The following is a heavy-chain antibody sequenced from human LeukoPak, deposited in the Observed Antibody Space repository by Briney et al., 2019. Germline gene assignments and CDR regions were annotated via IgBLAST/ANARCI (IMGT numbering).Heavy chain of an antibody. CDR2: IKQDGSEK. CDR3: AREGHSSSSGFDY. J-gene: IGHJ4*02. CDR1: GFTFSSYW. Sequence: QPGGSLRLSCAASGFTFSSYWMSWVRQAPGKGLEWVANIKQDGSEKYYVDSVKGRFTISRDNAKNSLYLQMNSLRAEDTAVYYCAREGHSSSSGFDYWGQGTLVTVSS. V-gene: IGHV3-7*01. D-gene: IGHD6-6*01.